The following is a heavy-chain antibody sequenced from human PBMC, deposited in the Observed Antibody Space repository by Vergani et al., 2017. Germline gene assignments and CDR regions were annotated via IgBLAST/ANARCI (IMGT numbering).Heavy chain of an antibody. V-gene: IGHV4-39*07. Sequence: QLQLQESGPGLVKPSETLSLTCTVSGGSISSSSYYWGWIRQPPGKGLEWIGSIYYSGSTYYNPSLKSRVTISVDTSKNQFALKLSSVTAADTAVYYCARDTGQGEDYWGQGTLVTVSS. J-gene: IGHJ4*02. D-gene: IGHD1-14*01. CDR2: IYYSGST. CDR3: ARDTGQGEDY. CDR1: GGSISSSSYY.